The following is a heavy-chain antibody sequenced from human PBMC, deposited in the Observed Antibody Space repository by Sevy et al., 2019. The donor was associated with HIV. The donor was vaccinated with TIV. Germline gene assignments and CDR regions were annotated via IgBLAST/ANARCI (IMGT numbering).Heavy chain of an antibody. J-gene: IGHJ6*02. D-gene: IGHD2-2*01. Sequence: GGSLRLSCAASGFTFSSYAMHWVRQAPGKGLEWVAVISYDGSNKYYADSVKGRFTISRDNSKNTLYLQMNSLRAEDTAVYYCARGDLPAPMPYYYYGMDVWGQGTTVTVSS. CDR3: ARGDLPAPMPYYYYGMDV. CDR1: GFTFSSYA. CDR2: ISYDGSNK. V-gene: IGHV3-30-3*01.